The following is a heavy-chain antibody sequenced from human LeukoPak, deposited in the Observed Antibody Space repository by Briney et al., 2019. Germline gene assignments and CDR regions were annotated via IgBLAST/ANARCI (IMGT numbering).Heavy chain of an antibody. Sequence: PSETLSLTCSVSGGSIAIYYWHWVRQSADKRLEWLGRIYTSGHTTYSPSLKSRVAMSVDTSKNQLSLRLTSVTAADSAIYHCAGAPAGTPLDNWGQGTQVIVSS. J-gene: IGHJ4*02. CDR3: AGAPAGTPLDN. V-gene: IGHV4-4*07. CDR1: GGSIAIYY. D-gene: IGHD6-13*01. CDR2: IYTSGHT.